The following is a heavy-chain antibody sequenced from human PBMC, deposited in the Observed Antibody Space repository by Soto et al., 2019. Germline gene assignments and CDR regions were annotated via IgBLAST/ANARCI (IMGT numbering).Heavy chain of an antibody. J-gene: IGHJ4*02. CDR1: GFTFNNAW. CDR3: TTGTAVAKCYFDF. Sequence: EVQLVESGGGLVEPGGSLRLSCAASGFTFNNAWMSWVRQAPGKGLEWVGRIRSRADGETTDYAVPVKGRFTISRDDSKNTRSLQLNSPKTEDTAVYYCTTGTAVAKCYFDFWGQGTLVTVSS. CDR2: IRSRADGETT. D-gene: IGHD5-18*01. V-gene: IGHV3-15*01.